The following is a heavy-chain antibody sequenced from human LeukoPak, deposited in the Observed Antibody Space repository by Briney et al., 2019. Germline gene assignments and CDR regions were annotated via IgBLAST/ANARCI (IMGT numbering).Heavy chain of an antibody. V-gene: IGHV4-34*01. CDR3: ARLIGTRPPFDY. J-gene: IGHJ4*02. Sequence: SETLSLTCTVSGGSISSYYWSWIRQPPGKGLEWIGEINHSGGTNYNPSLKSRVTISVDTSKNQFSLKLSSVTAADTAVYYCARLIGTRPPFDYWGQGTLVTVSS. CDR2: INHSGGT. CDR1: GGSISSYY.